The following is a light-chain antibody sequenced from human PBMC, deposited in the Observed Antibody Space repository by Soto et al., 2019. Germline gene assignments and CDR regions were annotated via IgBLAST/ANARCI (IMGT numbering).Light chain of an antibody. CDR3: MQGTHWPPYT. CDR2: KVS. V-gene: IGKV2-30*01. J-gene: IGKJ2*01. Sequence: DVVMTQSPLSLPVTLGQPASISCRSSQSLAYSDGNTYLNWFQQRPSQSPRRLIYKVSNRDSGGPDRFSGSGSGTDFTLKISRVEAEDVGVYYCMQGTHWPPYTFGQGTKLEIK. CDR1: QSLAYSDGNTY.